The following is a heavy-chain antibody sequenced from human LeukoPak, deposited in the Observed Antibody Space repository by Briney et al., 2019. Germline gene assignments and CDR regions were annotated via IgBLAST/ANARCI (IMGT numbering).Heavy chain of an antibody. Sequence: PGRSLRLSCAASGFIFSSYGMHWVRQAPGKGLEWVAIIWFDGNNRYYGDPVKGRFTISRDNSKNTLDLQMDSLRVEDTAVYYCARDRVSSSSGPADYYYGVDVWGQGTTVTVSS. D-gene: IGHD6-6*01. CDR1: GFIFSSYG. CDR3: ARDRVSSSSGPADYYYGVDV. V-gene: IGHV3-33*01. J-gene: IGHJ6*02. CDR2: IWFDGNNR.